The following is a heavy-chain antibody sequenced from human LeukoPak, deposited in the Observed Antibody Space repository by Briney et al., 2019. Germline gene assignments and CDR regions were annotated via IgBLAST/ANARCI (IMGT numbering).Heavy chain of an antibody. Sequence: ASVKVSCKASGYTFTGYYMHWVRQAPGQGLEWMGIINSSGGTTSYAQKFQGRVTMTADDSTSTAYMELSSLSSEDTAVYHCVRGLDTALVTAFDYWGQGTLVTVSA. CDR3: VRGLDTALVTAFDY. CDR2: INSSGGTT. J-gene: IGHJ4*02. D-gene: IGHD5-18*01. CDR1: GYTFTGYY. V-gene: IGHV1-46*01.